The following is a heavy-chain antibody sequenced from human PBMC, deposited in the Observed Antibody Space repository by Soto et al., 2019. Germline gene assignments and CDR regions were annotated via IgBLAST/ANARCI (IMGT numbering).Heavy chain of an antibody. V-gene: IGHV1-3*01. Sequence: QVQLVQSGAEVKKPGASVKVSCKASGYTFTSYAMHWVRQAPGQRLEWMGWINAGNGNTKYSQKFQGRVTITRDTSASTAYMELSSLSSEDTAVYYCARAISYDFWSGYYNYWGQGTLVTVSS. CDR3: ARAISYDFWSGYYNY. J-gene: IGHJ4*02. CDR1: GYTFTSYA. D-gene: IGHD3-3*01. CDR2: INAGNGNT.